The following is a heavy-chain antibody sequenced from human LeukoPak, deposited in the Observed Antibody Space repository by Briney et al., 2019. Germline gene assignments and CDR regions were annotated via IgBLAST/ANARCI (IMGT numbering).Heavy chain of an antibody. CDR3: GKTTVGYSSGRYPGWPVDY. J-gene: IGHJ4*02. D-gene: IGHD2-15*01. CDR1: GFTFNSYA. Sequence: PGGSLRLSCAASGFTFNSYAMYWVRQAPGKGLEWTSGIFGSGGSPHYADSVKGRFTISRDNSQEIVYLQLDSLRVGDTALYYCGKTTVGYSSGRYPGWPVDYWGQGALVTVSS. CDR2: IFGSGGSP. V-gene: IGHV3-23*01.